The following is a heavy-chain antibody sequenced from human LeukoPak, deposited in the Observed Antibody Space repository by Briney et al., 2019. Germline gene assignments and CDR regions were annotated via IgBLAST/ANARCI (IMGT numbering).Heavy chain of an antibody. CDR1: GGSISSYY. Sequence: SETLSLTCTVSGGSISSYYWSWIRQPPGKGLEWIGYIYYSGSTNYNPSLKSRVTISVDTSKNQFSLKLSSVTAADTAVYYCARAVGSGSYRYYYYMDVWGKGTTVTVSS. CDR3: ARAVGSGSYRYYYYMDV. V-gene: IGHV4-59*01. CDR2: IYYSGST. J-gene: IGHJ6*03. D-gene: IGHD3-10*01.